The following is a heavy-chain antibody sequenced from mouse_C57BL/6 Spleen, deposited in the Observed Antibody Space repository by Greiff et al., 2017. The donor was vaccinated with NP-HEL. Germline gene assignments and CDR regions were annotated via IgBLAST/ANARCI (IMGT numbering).Heavy chain of an antibody. CDR1: GFTFSDYG. CDR2: ISSGSSTI. J-gene: IGHJ4*01. Sequence: EVKLMESGGGLVKPGGSLKLSCAASGFTFSDYGMHWVRQAPEKGLEWVAYISSGSSTIYYADTVKGRFTISRDNAKNTLVLQRTSLRSEDTAMYYCARFGYGGAMDYWGQGTSVTVSS. V-gene: IGHV5-17*01. D-gene: IGHD2-2*01. CDR3: ARFGYGGAMDY.